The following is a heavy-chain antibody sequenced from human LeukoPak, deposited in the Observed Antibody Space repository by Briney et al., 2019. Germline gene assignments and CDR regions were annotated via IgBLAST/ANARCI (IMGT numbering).Heavy chain of an antibody. CDR3: ARVGHYDILTGYSYDAFDI. J-gene: IGHJ3*02. CDR1: GGSISSGDYY. Sequence: PSETLSLTCTVSGGSISSGDYYWSWIRQPPGKGLEWIGYVYYSGSTYYNPFLKSRVTISVDTSKNQFSLKLSSVTAADTAVYYCARVGHYDILTGYSYDAFDIWGQGTMVTVSS. CDR2: VYYSGST. V-gene: IGHV4-30-4*01. D-gene: IGHD3-9*01.